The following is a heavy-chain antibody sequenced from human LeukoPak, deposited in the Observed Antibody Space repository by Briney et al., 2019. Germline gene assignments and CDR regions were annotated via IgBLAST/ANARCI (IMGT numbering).Heavy chain of an antibody. Sequence: PGGSLRLSCVASGFTFSSYTMDWVRQAPGRGLEWVSSISSGSHYIDYADSVRGRFTISRDNAENSLHLHMSSLRAEDTAVYYCATPPLVTWSDPWGQGTLVTVSS. CDR3: ATPPLVTWSDP. D-gene: IGHD4-23*01. V-gene: IGHV3-21*01. CDR1: GFTFSSYT. J-gene: IGHJ5*02. CDR2: ISSGSHYI.